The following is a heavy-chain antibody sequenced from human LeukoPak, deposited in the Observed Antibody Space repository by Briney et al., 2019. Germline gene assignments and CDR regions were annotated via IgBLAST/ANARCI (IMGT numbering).Heavy chain of an antibody. CDR2: INHSGST. D-gene: IGHD3-3*01. CDR1: GGSISSSSYY. V-gene: IGHV4-39*07. Sequence: SETLSLTCTVSGGSISSSSYYWSWIRQPPGKGLEWIGEINHSGSTNYNPSLKSRVTISVDTSKNQFSPKLSSVTAADTAVYYCARQTLLRFLNNWGQGTLVTVSS. CDR3: ARQTLLRFLNN. J-gene: IGHJ4*02.